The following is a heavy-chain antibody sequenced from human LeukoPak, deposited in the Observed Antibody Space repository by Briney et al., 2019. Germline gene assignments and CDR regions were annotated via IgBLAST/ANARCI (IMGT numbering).Heavy chain of an antibody. J-gene: IGHJ4*02. CDR3: ARDHSSGWYSEYFDY. Sequence: GGSLRLSCAASGFTFSSYGMHWVRQAPGKGLEWVAVIWYDGSNKYYADSVKGRFTISRDNSKNTLYLQMNSLRAEDTAVYYCARDHSSGWYSEYFDYWGRGTLVTVSS. CDR2: IWYDGSNK. CDR1: GFTFSSYG. V-gene: IGHV3-33*01. D-gene: IGHD6-19*01.